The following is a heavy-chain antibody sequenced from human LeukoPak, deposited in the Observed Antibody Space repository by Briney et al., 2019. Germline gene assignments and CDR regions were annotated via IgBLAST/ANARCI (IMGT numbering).Heavy chain of an antibody. CDR2: ISSTSYM. CDR3: ARDRGMVAFDY. CDR1: GFTFTGYT. D-gene: IGHD2-15*01. J-gene: IGHJ4*02. V-gene: IGHV3-21*01. Sequence: GGSLRLPCAASGFTFTGYTINWEPPAPGKGLEWVSSISSTSYMNYADSVKGRFTISRDNALNSVYLQMNNLRDADTAVYYCARDRGMVAFDYWGQGTLVTVSS.